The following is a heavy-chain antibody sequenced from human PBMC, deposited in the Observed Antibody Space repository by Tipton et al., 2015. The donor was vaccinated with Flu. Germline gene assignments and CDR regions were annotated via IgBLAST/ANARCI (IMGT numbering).Heavy chain of an antibody. CDR1: GGSFSEYN. Sequence: TLSLTCAVYGGSFSEYNWGWVRQSPGTGLEWIGEIRPSGSTNYSPSLKSRVTMSEDTSKNQFSLRLNSVTAADTATYYCASRFLGHGGFDSWGQGTLVTVST. CDR2: IRPSGST. CDR3: ASRFLGHGGFDS. D-gene: IGHD3-3*01. J-gene: IGHJ4*02. V-gene: IGHV4-34*01.